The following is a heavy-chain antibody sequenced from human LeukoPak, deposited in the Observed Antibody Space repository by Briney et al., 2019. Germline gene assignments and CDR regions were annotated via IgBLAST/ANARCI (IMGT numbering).Heavy chain of an antibody. CDR3: ARTTMVRGTYYMDV. D-gene: IGHD3-10*01. Sequence: WETLSLTCTVSGGSISSYYWSWIRQPPGKGLEWIGYIYYSGYTNYNPSLKSRVTISVDTSKNQFSLKLSSVTAADTAVYYCARTTMVRGTYYMDVWGKGTTVTISS. V-gene: IGHV4-59*01. CDR1: GGSISSYY. CDR2: IYYSGYT. J-gene: IGHJ6*03.